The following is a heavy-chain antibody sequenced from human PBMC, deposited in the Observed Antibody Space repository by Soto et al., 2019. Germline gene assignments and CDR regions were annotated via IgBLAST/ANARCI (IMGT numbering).Heavy chain of an antibody. CDR3: ARKYGIPVAGTFDY. CDR1: GYSVSDSNW. D-gene: IGHD6-19*01. CDR2: IYNSGST. V-gene: IGHV4-28*02. Sequence: TLSLTCAFSGYSVSDSNWWGWIRQPPGKGLEWMGHIYNSGSTYYKSSLKGRVTMSIDTSKNQFSLRLYSVTAVDTAVYYCARKYGIPVAGTFDYWGQGILVTVSS. J-gene: IGHJ4*02.